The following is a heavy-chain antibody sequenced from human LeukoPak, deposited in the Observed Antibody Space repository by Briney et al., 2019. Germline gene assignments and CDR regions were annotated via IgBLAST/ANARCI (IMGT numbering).Heavy chain of an antibody. J-gene: IGHJ2*01. Sequence: PSETLSLTCTVSGGSTSSDYWSWIRQSPGKGLEWVGYVYNSGDTGKNPSLKSRVTILLDTSKNQCSLKLTSVSATDTAVYYCARLKLGAYFDLWGRGTLVTVSS. D-gene: IGHD3-16*01. CDR2: VYNSGDT. V-gene: IGHV4-59*08. CDR3: ARLKLGAYFDL. CDR1: GGSTSSDY.